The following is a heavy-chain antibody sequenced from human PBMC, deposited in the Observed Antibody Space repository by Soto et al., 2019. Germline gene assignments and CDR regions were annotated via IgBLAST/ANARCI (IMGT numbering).Heavy chain of an antibody. D-gene: IGHD6-13*01. J-gene: IGHJ4*02. CDR1: GYTFTSYG. V-gene: IGHV1-18*01. CDR2: ISAYNGNT. CDR3: ARVAFRGSSWYLVDY. Sequence: ASVKVSCKASGYTFTSYGISWVRQAPGQGLEWMGWISAYNGNTNYAQKLQGRVTMTTDTSTSTAYMELRSLRSDDTAVYYCARVAFRGSSWYLVDYWGQGTLVTVS.